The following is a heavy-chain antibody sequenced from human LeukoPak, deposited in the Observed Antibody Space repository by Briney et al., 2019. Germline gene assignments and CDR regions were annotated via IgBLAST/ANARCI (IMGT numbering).Heavy chain of an antibody. CDR3: ARGTAAGRREFNFDY. CDR2: ISSTSSFT. J-gene: IGHJ4*02. V-gene: IGHV3-11*06. D-gene: IGHD6-13*01. Sequence: GGSLRLTCAASGFAFSDYYMSWIRQAPGKGLEWLSYISSTSSFTNYADSVKGRFTISRDNAENSLYLQMNSLRAEDTAVYYCARGTAAGRREFNFDYWGQGTLVTVSS. CDR1: GFAFSDYY.